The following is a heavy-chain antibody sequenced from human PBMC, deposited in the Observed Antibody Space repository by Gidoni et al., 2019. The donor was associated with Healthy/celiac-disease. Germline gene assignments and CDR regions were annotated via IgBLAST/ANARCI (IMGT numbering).Heavy chain of an antibody. CDR3: ARGNGSSSWYAFDI. D-gene: IGHD6-13*01. V-gene: IGHV4-34*01. CDR2: INHSGST. CDR1: GGSFSGYY. J-gene: IGHJ3*02. Sequence: QVQLQQWGAGLLKPSETLSLPCAVYGGSFSGYYWSWIRQPPGKGLEWIGEINHSGSTNYNPSLKSRVTISVDTSKNQFSLKLGSVTAADTAVYYCARGNGSSSWYAFDIWGQGTMVTVSS.